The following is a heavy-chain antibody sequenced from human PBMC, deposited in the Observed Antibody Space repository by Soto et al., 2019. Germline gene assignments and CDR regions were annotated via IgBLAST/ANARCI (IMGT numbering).Heavy chain of an antibody. CDR2: TSSDGTYT. Sequence: QVQLMESGGGVVQPGRSLRLSCEASGFHFSTYGIHWVRQAPGKGLEWVAVTSSDGTYTHYADSVKGRFTISRDKSKNTVYLYINSLRAEDTAVYFCAKDVIGYCSVPYCHIFDVWGQGTVVTVSS. V-gene: IGHV3-30*18. CDR3: AKDVIGYCSVPYCHIFDV. CDR1: GFHFSTYG. J-gene: IGHJ4*02. D-gene: IGHD2-15*01.